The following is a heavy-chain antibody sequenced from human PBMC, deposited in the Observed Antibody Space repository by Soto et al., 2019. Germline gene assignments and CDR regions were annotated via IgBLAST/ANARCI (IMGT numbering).Heavy chain of an antibody. D-gene: IGHD1-1*01. CDR3: ARDNGDGTFDF. CDR2: INAGYGNT. V-gene: IGHV1-3*01. CDR1: GYPFSSYA. Sequence: ASVKVCFKASGYPFSSYAMHLVRQAPGQRLEWMGWINAGYGNTKSSQKFQDRVTISRDTSASTAYMELTSLRSEDTAVYYCARDNGDGTFDFWGQGTMVTVSS. J-gene: IGHJ4*02.